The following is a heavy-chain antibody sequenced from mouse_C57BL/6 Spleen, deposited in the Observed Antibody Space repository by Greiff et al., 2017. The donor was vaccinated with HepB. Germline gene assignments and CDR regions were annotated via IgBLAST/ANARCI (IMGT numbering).Heavy chain of an antibody. CDR3: ARKGYYDSGYFDY. D-gene: IGHD2-4*01. V-gene: IGHV1-50*01. J-gene: IGHJ2*01. CDR2: IDPSDSST. Sequence: QVQLQQPGAELVKPGASVKLSCKASGYTFTSYWMQWVKQRPGQGLEWIGEIDPSDSSTNYNQKFKGKATLTVDTSSSTAYMQLSSLTSEDSAVYYCARKGYYDSGYFDYWGQGTTLTVSS. CDR1: GYTFTSYW.